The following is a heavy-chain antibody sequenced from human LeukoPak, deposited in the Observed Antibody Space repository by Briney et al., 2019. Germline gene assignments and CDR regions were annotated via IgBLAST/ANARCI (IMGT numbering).Heavy chain of an antibody. V-gene: IGHV1-69*13. Sequence: EASVKVSCKASGGTFSSYAISWVRQAPGQGLEWMGGIIPIFGTANYAQKFQGRVTITADESTSTAYMELSSLRSEDTAVYYCARAGSSGYEDGYFDYWGQGTLVTVSS. CDR2: IIPIFGTA. J-gene: IGHJ4*02. CDR1: GGTFSSYA. D-gene: IGHD3-22*01. CDR3: ARAGSSGYEDGYFDY.